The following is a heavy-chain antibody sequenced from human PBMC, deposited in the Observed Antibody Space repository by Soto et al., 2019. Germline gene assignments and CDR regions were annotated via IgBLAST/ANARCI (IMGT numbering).Heavy chain of an antibody. D-gene: IGHD1-1*01. CDR3: ARRAETNGWNGFGADKYYFDF. V-gene: IGHV1-8*01. Sequence: QVQLVQSGAEVRKPGASVKVSCEASGYTFTSYDIYWVRQATGQGLEWMGWMNPNTGNSGYAPKFQGGVTMTSDTSKGTAHMEVSSLRSEDTAVYYCARRAETNGWNGFGADKYYFDFWGQGTLVTVSS. J-gene: IGHJ4*02. CDR1: GYTFTSYD. CDR2: MNPNTGNS.